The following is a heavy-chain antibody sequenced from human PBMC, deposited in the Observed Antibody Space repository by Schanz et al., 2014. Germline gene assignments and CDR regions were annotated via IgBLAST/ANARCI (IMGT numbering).Heavy chain of an antibody. CDR3: AKDAPYPFDL. CDR1: GFIFGSSV. J-gene: IGHJ2*01. CDR2: INSVGSNT. Sequence: EVQLLESGGGLIQPGGSLRLSCAASGFIFGSSVMAWVRQAPGKGLEWVARINSVGSNTDYADSVTGRFTISRDNSKNTLYLQMNSLRAEDTAIYYCAKDAPYPFDLWGRGTLITVSS. V-gene: IGHV3-23*01.